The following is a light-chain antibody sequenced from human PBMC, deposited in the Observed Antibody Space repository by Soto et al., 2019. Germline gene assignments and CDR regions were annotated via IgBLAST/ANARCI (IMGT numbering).Light chain of an antibody. CDR1: SIDVGDNNY. CDR3: SSYTSSTTWV. Sequence: QSALAQPASVSGSPGQSITISCSGSSIDVGDNNYVSWYQHHPGKAPKLIIYEVSNRPSGVSNRFSGSSSDNTASLTISGLLPDDEADYYCSSYTSSTTWVFGGGTKLTVL. CDR2: EVS. J-gene: IGLJ3*02. V-gene: IGLV2-14*01.